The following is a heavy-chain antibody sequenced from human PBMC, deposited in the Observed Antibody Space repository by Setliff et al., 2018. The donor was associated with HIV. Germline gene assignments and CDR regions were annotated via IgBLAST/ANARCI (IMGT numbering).Heavy chain of an antibody. CDR2: VHHTGTT. D-gene: IGHD1-1*01. V-gene: IGHV4-38-2*02. CDR3: AKERSNNDGTYDF. Sequence: SETLSLTCAVSGYPISSGHYWGWIRQSPEKGLEWIGTVHHTGTTFYNPSLSSRLTISVDTPNNQFSLRLTSATAADTATYYCAKERSNNDGTYDFWGRGTVVTVSS. CDR1: GYPISSGHY. J-gene: IGHJ3*01.